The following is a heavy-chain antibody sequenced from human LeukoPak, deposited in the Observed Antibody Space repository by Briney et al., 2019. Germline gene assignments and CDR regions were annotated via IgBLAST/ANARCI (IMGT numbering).Heavy chain of an antibody. Sequence: SETLSLTCTVSGGSISSGSFYWSWIRQPAGKGLEWIGRIYTSGSTNYNPSLKSRVTISVDTSKNQFSLKLSSVTAADTAVYYCAREIAGYYDSSGYPGFDFWGQGTLVTVSS. J-gene: IGHJ4*02. CDR3: AREIAGYYDSSGYPGFDF. CDR1: GGSISSGSFY. D-gene: IGHD3-22*01. CDR2: IYTSGST. V-gene: IGHV4-61*02.